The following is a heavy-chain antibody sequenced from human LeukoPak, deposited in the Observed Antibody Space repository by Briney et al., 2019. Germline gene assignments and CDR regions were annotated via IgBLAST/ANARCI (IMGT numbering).Heavy chain of an antibody. CDR1: GFTFSNYG. J-gene: IGHJ4*02. D-gene: IGHD6-19*01. Sequence: GGSLRLSCAASGFTFSNYGMNWVRQAPGKGLEWVSYISSSSSTIYYADSVKGRFTTSRDNAENSVYLQMNSLRAEDTALYYCAKSVIAVAGTGSRFDYWGQGTLVTVSS. V-gene: IGHV3-48*01. CDR3: AKSVIAVAGTGSRFDY. CDR2: ISSSSSTI.